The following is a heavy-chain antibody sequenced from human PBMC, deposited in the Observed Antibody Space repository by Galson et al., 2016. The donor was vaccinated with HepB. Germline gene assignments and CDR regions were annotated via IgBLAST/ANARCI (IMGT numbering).Heavy chain of an antibody. CDR1: GFTFSDYV. CDR3: ARGGGHVSVVGKHLDY. V-gene: IGHV3-23*01. J-gene: IGHJ4*02. CDR2: IIGSGCST. Sequence: SLRLSCAASGFTFSDYVMGWVRQAPGKGLEWVSLIIGSGCSTYYADSVRGRFTISRDNSKNTLYLQMNNLRAEDTATYYCARGGGHVSVVGKHLDYWGQGTLVTVSP. D-gene: IGHD2-15*01.